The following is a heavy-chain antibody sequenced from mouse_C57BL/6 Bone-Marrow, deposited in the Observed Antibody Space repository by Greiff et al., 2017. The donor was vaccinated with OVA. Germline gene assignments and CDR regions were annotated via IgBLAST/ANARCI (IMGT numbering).Heavy chain of an antibody. Sequence: VQLKESVAELVRPGASVKLSCTASGFNIKNPYMHWVKQRPEQGLEWIGRIDPANGNTKYAPKFQGKATITADTSSNTAYLQLSSLTSEDTAIYYCARDEGNYGNYAMDYWGQGTSVTVSS. CDR1: GFNIKNPY. J-gene: IGHJ4*01. D-gene: IGHD2-1*01. V-gene: IGHV14-3*01. CDR3: ARDEGNYGNYAMDY. CDR2: IDPANGNT.